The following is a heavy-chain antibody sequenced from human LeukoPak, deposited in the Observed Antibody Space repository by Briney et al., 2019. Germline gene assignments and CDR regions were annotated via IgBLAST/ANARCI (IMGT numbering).Heavy chain of an antibody. CDR1: GFTFSSYN. V-gene: IGHV3-21*01. D-gene: IGHD3-10*01. Sequence: PGGSLRLSCAASGFTFSSYNMNWVRQAPGQGLEWVSSITSGSSYIYYADSVKGRFTISRDNAKSSLYLQMNSLRAEDTAVYYCARGQWFGEFDYWGQGTLVTVSS. CDR2: ITSGSSYI. CDR3: ARGQWFGEFDY. J-gene: IGHJ4*02.